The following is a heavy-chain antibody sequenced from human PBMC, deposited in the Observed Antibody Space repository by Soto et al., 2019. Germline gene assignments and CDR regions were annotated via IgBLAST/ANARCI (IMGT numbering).Heavy chain of an antibody. D-gene: IGHD3-16*01. CDR3: ARVGSTFARGRIGGVHYGLDV. J-gene: IGHJ6*02. CDR2: IDRFGSYS. V-gene: IGHV3-21*03. Sequence: EVRLVESGGGLVKSGGSLRLSCSASGFTFSTYTMNWVRQAPGRGLEWVSNIDRFGSYSWYVDSARGRFTISRDNAKNSLYLQMNSLRAEDTAVYYCARVGSTFARGRIGGVHYGLDVWGQGTTVTVSS. CDR1: GFTFSTYT.